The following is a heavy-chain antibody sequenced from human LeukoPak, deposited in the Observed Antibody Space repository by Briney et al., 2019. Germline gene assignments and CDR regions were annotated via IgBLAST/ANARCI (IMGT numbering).Heavy chain of an antibody. Sequence: SETLSLTCDVSGGSISNGSSYWGWIRQPPGKGLEWIGSIYYSGSTYYNPSLKSRVTISVDTSKNQFSLKLSSVTAADTAVYYCARLNFGDYYDSSGDFDYWGQGTLVTVSS. V-gene: IGHV4-39*01. D-gene: IGHD3-22*01. CDR1: GGSISNGSSY. CDR3: ARLNFGDYYDSSGDFDY. CDR2: IYYSGST. J-gene: IGHJ4*02.